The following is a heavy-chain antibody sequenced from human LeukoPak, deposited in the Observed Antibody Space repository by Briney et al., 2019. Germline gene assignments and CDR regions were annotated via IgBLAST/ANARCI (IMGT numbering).Heavy chain of an antibody. J-gene: IGHJ6*02. CDR3: AKAIYSSSRMDV. Sequence: GGSPRLSCAASGFTFSSYAMSWVRQAPGKGLEWVSAISGSGGSTYYADSVKGRFTISRDNSKNTLYLQMNSLRAEDTAVYYCAKAIYSSSRMDVWGQGTTVTVSS. CDR1: GFTFSSYA. CDR2: ISGSGGST. D-gene: IGHD6-13*01. V-gene: IGHV3-23*01.